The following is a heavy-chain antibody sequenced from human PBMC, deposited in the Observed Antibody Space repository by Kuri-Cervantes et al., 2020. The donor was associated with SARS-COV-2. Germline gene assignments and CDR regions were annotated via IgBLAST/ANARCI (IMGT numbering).Heavy chain of an antibody. CDR2: ISYDGSNK. CDR1: GFTFSSYG. J-gene: IGHJ4*02. V-gene: IGHV3-30*18. CDR3: VKGLYSSSYYGLDH. Sequence: GESLKISCAASGFTFSSYGMHWVRQAPGKGLEWVAVISYDGSNKYYADSVKGRFTISRDNSKNTLYLQMNSLRAEDTAVYHCVKGLYSSSYYGLDHWGLGTPVTVSS. D-gene: IGHD3-10*01.